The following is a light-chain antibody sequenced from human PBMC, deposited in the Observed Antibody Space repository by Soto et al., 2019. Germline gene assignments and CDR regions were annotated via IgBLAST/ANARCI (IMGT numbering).Light chain of an antibody. V-gene: IGKV3-11*01. CDR1: QSVSSY. CDR2: DAF. J-gene: IGKJ3*01. Sequence: EIVLTQSPATLSLSPGERATLSCRASQSVSSYLAWYQQKPGQAPRLLIYDAFNSATGIPATFRGSGSGTDFTLAISSLEAEDFAVYYCQERSNWPPLFTFGPGTNVDIK. CDR3: QERSNWPPLFT.